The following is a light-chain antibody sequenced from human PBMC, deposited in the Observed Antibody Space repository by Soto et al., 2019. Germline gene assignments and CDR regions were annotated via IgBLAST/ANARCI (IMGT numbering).Light chain of an antibody. Sequence: DIPLTQSPSFLSSSVGDRVTITCRASRGISSYLAWFHQIPGKPPKLVIYAASTLQPGVPSRFSGGGSGTECTLTISSLQPEDVATYYGQQLDSYPYTFGQGTKLEIK. CDR3: QQLDSYPYT. CDR2: AAS. V-gene: IGKV1-9*01. CDR1: RGISSY. J-gene: IGKJ2*01.